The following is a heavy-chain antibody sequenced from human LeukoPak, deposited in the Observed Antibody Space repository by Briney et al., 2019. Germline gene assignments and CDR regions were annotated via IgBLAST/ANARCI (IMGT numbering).Heavy chain of an antibody. CDR1: GYTFTGYY. CDR2: MNPNSGNT. Sequence: ASVKVSCKASGYTFTGYYMHWVRQAPGQGLEWMGWMNPNSGNTGYAQKFQGRVTMTRNTSISTAYMELSSLRSEDTAVYYCARWDDRFDPWGQGTLVTVSS. V-gene: IGHV1-8*02. D-gene: IGHD3-22*01. CDR3: ARWDDRFDP. J-gene: IGHJ5*02.